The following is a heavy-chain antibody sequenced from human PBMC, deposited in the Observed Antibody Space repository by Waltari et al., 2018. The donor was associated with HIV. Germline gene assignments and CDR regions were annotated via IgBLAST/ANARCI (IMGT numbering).Heavy chain of an antibody. J-gene: IGHJ6*02. CDR1: GASFSGYY. CDR2: INHSGDY. Sequence: QVQLQQWGTGLLKPSETLSLTCAVYGASFSGYYWTWIRQPPGKGLEWIGEINHSGDYNHNPALKRRVSISVDTSKKQFSLKLGSVTAADTAVYYCARGLGGDYVGYFYYGMDVWGQGTTVTVSS. D-gene: IGHD4-17*01. CDR3: ARGLGGDYVGYFYYGMDV. V-gene: IGHV4-34*01.